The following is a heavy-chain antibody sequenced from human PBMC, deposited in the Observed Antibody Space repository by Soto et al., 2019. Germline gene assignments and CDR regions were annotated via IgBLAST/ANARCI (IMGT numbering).Heavy chain of an antibody. D-gene: IGHD3-9*01. Sequence: GGSLRLSCAASGFTFSSYWLHWVRQAPGKGLVWVSRISGDGSSTTYADSVKGRFIISRDNAKNTLYLQMNSLRAEDTAVYYCARWVYDILTDITGYYYYYGMDVWGQGTTVTVSS. CDR3: ARWVYDILTDITGYYYYYGMDV. J-gene: IGHJ6*02. CDR1: GFTFSSYW. CDR2: ISGDGSST. V-gene: IGHV3-74*01.